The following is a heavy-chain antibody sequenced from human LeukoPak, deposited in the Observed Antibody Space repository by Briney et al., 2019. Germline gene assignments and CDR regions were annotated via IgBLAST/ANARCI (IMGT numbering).Heavy chain of an antibody. J-gene: IGHJ4*02. Sequence: PGGSLRLSCAASGFTFSSYSMNWVRQAPGKGLEWVSVISSNGNTKYYADSVKGRFTVSRDNSKNTLYLQMDSLRAEDTAVYYCARRGVVGSTTEFALDHWGQGTLVTVSS. D-gene: IGHD1-26*01. CDR1: GFTFSSYS. V-gene: IGHV3-30*03. CDR3: ARRGVVGSTTEFALDH. CDR2: ISSNGNTK.